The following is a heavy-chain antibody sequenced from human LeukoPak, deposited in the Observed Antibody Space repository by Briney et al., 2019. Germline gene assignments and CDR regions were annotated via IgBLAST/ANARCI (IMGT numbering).Heavy chain of an antibody. Sequence: PGGSLRLSCAASGFTFSDYYMSWIRQAPGKGLEWVSYISSSGSTIYYAESVKGRFTISRDNAKNSLYLQMNSLRAEDTAVYYCARRSAAKDAFDIWGQGTMVTVSS. CDR1: GFTFSDYY. J-gene: IGHJ3*02. D-gene: IGHD6-25*01. CDR2: ISSSGSTI. V-gene: IGHV3-11*04. CDR3: ARRSAAKDAFDI.